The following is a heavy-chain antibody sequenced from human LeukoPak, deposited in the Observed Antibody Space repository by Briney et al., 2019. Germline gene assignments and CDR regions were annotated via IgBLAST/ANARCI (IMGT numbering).Heavy chain of an antibody. V-gene: IGHV1-24*01. CDR2: FDPEDGET. Sequence: GASVKVSCKASGYTFTGYYMHWVRQAPGQGLEWMGGFDPEDGETIYAQKFQGRVTMTEDTSTDTAYMELSSLRSEDTAVHYCATVMATASTFGPWGQGTLVTVSS. CDR1: GYTFTGYY. CDR3: ATVMATASTFGP. D-gene: IGHD5-24*01. J-gene: IGHJ5*02.